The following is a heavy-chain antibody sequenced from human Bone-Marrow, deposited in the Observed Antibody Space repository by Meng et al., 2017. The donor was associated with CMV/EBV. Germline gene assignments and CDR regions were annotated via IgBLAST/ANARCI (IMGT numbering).Heavy chain of an antibody. CDR3: ARVDCITGTTGWCDP. CDR2: ISSSSSYI. D-gene: IGHD1-7*01. J-gene: IGHJ5*02. CDR1: GFTFSSYS. Sequence: GESLKISCAASGFTFSSYSMYWVRQAPGKGLEWVSSISSSSSYIYYADSVKGRFTISRDNAKNSLYLQMNSLRAEDTAVYYCARVDCITGTTGWCDPWGQGTLVTVSS. V-gene: IGHV3-21*01.